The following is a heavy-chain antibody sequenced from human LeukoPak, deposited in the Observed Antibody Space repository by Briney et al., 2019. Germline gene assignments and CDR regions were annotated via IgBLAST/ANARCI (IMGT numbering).Heavy chain of an antibody. D-gene: IGHD3-9*01. CDR2: ISGGGGDT. J-gene: IGHJ3*02. Sequence: GGSLRLSCAASGFTFSSDAMIWVRQAPGKGLEWVSNISGGGGDTYYGDSVKGRFTISRDNSKTTLYLQMNSLRVEDTAVYWCVKTMTGYFSDGFDIWGQGTMVTVSS. CDR3: VKTMTGYFSDGFDI. V-gene: IGHV3-23*01. CDR1: GFTFSSDA.